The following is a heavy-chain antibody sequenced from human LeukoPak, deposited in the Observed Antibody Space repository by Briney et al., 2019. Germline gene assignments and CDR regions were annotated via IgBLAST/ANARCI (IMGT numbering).Heavy chain of an antibody. CDR1: GGSISGYY. CDR2: IYSSGNT. J-gene: IGHJ4*02. CDR3: ARTSTIFGVVISYYFDY. D-gene: IGHD3-3*01. Sequence: PSETLSLTCTVSGGSISGYYWSWIRQPAGKGLEWIGRIYSSGNTNYHPSLESRVTISIDTSKNQVSLKLTSVTAADTAVYYCARTSTIFGVVISYYFDYWGQGTLVTVSS. V-gene: IGHV4-4*07.